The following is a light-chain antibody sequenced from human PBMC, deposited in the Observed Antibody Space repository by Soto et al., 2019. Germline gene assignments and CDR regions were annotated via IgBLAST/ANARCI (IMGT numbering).Light chain of an antibody. CDR3: QQYYKWPPFT. Sequence: DIQLTQSPSFLSASVGDRVTITCRASQGIGSYLDWYQQKPGKAPNLLIYAASTLQSGVSSRFSGTGSGTEFTLTISSLQPEDFALYYCQQYYKWPPFTFGPGTKVDI. CDR1: QGIGSY. CDR2: AAS. J-gene: IGKJ3*01. V-gene: IGKV1-9*01.